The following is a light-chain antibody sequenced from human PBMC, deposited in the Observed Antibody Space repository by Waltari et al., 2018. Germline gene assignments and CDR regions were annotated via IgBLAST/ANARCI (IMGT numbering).Light chain of an antibody. V-gene: IGKV3-20*01. Sequence: DILLTQSPGTLSLSPGERGNHSCRASQSVSRFLAWYQQKPGHAPRLLIYGASTRATGIPDKFSGSGSGTDFSLTISRVEPEDCAVYYCQKYDRLPATFGQGTKVEIK. CDR1: QSVSRF. CDR3: QKYDRLPAT. CDR2: GAS. J-gene: IGKJ1*01.